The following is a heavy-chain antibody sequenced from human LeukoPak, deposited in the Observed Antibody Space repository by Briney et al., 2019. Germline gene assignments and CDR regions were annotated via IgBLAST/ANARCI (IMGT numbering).Heavy chain of an antibody. CDR3: ARADDFWSGYYNRGYFDY. D-gene: IGHD3-3*01. CDR1: GVSISSGGYY. CDR2: IYYSGST. J-gene: IGHJ4*02. V-gene: IGHV4-30-4*08. Sequence: SETLSLTCTVSGVSISSGGYYWSWIRQHPGKGLEWIGYIYYSGSTYYNPSLKSRVTISVDTSKNQFSLKLSSVTAADTAVYYCARADDFWSGYYNRGYFDYWGQGTLVTVSS.